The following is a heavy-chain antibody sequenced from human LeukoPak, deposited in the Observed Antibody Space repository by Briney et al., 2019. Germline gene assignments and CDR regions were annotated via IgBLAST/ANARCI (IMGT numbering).Heavy chain of an antibody. CDR2: IIPIFGTA. D-gene: IGHD5-18*01. J-gene: IGHJ5*02. V-gene: IGHV1-69*01. CDR3: AREGDTAKLSNWSDP. Sequence: GASVKVSCKASGGTFSSYAISWVRQAPGQGLEWMGGIIPIFGTANYAQKFQGRVTITADESTSTAYMELSSLRSEDTAVYYCAREGDTAKLSNWSDPWGQGTRVTVSS. CDR1: GGTFSSYA.